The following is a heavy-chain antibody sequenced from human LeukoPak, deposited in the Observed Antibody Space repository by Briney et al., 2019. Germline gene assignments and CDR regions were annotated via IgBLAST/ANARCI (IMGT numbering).Heavy chain of an antibody. CDR1: GFTFSDYY. D-gene: IGHD6-13*01. J-gene: IGHJ6*02. Sequence: GGSLRLSCAASGFTFSDYYMSWIRQAPGKGLEWVSYISSCGSTIYYADSVKGRFTISRDNAKNSLYLQMNSLRAEDTAVYYCARRSQASSSWYYYYYGMDVWGQGTTVTVSS. V-gene: IGHV3-11*01. CDR2: ISSCGSTI. CDR3: ARRSQASSSWYYYYYGMDV.